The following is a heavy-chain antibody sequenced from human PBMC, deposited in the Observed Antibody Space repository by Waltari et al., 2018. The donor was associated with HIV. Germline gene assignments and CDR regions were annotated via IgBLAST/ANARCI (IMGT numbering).Heavy chain of an antibody. CDR1: GYNFTNYW. J-gene: IGHJ5*02. CDR3: ARRSVSGSANWFDP. CDR2: LYPGNSDT. Sequence: EVYLVRSGAEVKNSGESLKISCKGSGYNFTNYWIGWWRQMPGKGLEWIGILYPGNSDTRYSPSFQGQVTISADKSISTAYLQWSSVRASDTAMYYCARRSVSGSANWFDPWGRGTLVTVSS. V-gene: IGHV5-51*01. D-gene: IGHD2-15*01.